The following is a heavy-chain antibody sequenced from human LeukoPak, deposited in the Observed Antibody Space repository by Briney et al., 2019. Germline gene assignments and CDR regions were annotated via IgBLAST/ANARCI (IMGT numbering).Heavy chain of an antibody. CDR3: ARQQSGGPYYYYYGMDV. CDR2: IYYSGST. D-gene: IGHD4-11*01. V-gene: IGHV4-39*01. CDR1: GGSFSGYY. Sequence: SETLSLTCAVYGGSFSGYYWGWIRQPPGKGLEWIGSIYYSGSTYYNPSLKSRVTISVDTSKNQFSLKLSSVTAADTAVYYCARQQSGGPYYYYYGMDVWGQGTTVTVSS. J-gene: IGHJ6*02.